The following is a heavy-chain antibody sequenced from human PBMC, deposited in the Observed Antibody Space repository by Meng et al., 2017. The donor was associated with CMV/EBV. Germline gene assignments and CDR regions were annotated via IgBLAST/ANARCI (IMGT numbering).Heavy chain of an antibody. CDR2: ITSGGSGT. D-gene: IGHD7-27*01. CDR1: GFTLSSYA. V-gene: IGHV3-23*01. Sequence: TSGFTLSSYAMSWVRRAPGKGLEWVSSITSGGSGTYYADSVKGRFTISRDNSENTLYLQMSSLRADDAAVYFCARRDNTNWYSLDYWGQGTLVTVSS. J-gene: IGHJ4*02. CDR3: ARRDNTNWYSLDY.